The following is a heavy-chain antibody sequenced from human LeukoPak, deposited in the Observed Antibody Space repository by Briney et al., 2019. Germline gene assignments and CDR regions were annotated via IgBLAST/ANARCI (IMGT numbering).Heavy chain of an antibody. D-gene: IGHD6-19*01. J-gene: IGHJ4*02. CDR2: ISGSGGST. V-gene: IGHV3-23*01. CDR1: GFTFSSYA. Sequence: PGGSLRPSCAASGFTFSSYAMSWVRQAPGKGLEWVSAISGSGGSTYYADSVKGRFTISRDNSKNTLCLQMNSLRAEDTAVYYCARAQWLTEYYFDYWGQGTLVTVSS. CDR3: ARAQWLTEYYFDY.